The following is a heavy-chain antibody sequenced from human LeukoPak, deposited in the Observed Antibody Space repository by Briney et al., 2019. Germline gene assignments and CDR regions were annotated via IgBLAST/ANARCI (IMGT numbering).Heavy chain of an antibody. Sequence: PSETLSLTCTVSGGSISSYYRSWIRQPAGKGLEWIGRIYTSGSTNYNPSLKSRVTMSVDTSKNQFSLKLSSVTAADTAVYYCARGDYYYDSSGYYRNWFDPWGQGTLVTVSS. J-gene: IGHJ5*02. CDR1: GGSISSYY. CDR2: IYTSGST. D-gene: IGHD3-22*01. V-gene: IGHV4-4*07. CDR3: ARGDYYYDSSGYYRNWFDP.